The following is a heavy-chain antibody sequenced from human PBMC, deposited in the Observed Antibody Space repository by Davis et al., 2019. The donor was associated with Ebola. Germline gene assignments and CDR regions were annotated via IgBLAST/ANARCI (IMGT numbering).Heavy chain of an antibody. Sequence: GESLKISCAASGFTFSSYAMHWVRQAPGKGLEWVTVLSYDGSDKYYADSVKGRFTISRDNSKNTLYLQMNSLRAEDTAVYYCAREVDSSGYVLWGQGTLVTVSS. CDR2: LSYDGSDK. CDR1: GFTFSSYA. J-gene: IGHJ4*02. V-gene: IGHV3-30*04. CDR3: AREVDSSGYVL. D-gene: IGHD3-22*01.